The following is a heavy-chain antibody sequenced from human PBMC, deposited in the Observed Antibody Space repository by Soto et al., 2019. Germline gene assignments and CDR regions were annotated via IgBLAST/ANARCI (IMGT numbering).Heavy chain of an antibody. J-gene: IGHJ6*02. V-gene: IGHV1-69*01. CDR3: ARTKPPPYYYCMEV. Sequence: QVQLVQSGAEVKKPGSSVKVSCKASGGTFSSYAISWVRQAPGQGLKWMGGIIPIFGTANYAQKFQGRVTITAEESTSTAYMELSCLRSEDTAVYYCARTKPPPYYYCMEVWGQGTTVTVSS. CDR1: GGTFSSYA. CDR2: IIPIFGTA.